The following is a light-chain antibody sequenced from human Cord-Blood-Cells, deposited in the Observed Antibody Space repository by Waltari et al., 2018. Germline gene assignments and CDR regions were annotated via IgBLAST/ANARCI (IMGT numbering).Light chain of an antibody. V-gene: IGLV2-14*01. Sequence: QSALPQPASVSGSPGQPINIPCTGTSRDVGGYPYVSWYQQHPGKAPKLMIYEVSNRPSGVSNRFSGSKSGNTASLTISGLQAEDEAYYYCSSDTSSSFVVFGGGTKLTVL. J-gene: IGLJ2*01. CDR1: SRDVGGYPY. CDR3: SSDTSSSFVV. CDR2: EVS.